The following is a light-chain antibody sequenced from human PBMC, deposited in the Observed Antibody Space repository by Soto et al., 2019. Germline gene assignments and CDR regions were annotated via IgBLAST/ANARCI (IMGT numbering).Light chain of an antibody. CDR3: HQASSFPLS. CDR2: KAS. Sequence: DIQMTQSPSSVSASVGDPVTVSCRASQVSSSWLAWSQQKPGRAPNLLIYKASTLQTGVPSRFRRSGSGTDFTRTIATLPPDDFATYYCHQASSFPLSFGGGTKVEIK. V-gene: IGKV1-12*01. CDR1: QVSSSW. J-gene: IGKJ4*01.